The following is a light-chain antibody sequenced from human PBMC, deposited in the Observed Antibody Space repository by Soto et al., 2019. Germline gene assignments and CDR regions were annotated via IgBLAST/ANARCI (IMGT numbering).Light chain of an antibody. CDR3: QQYNSFSWS. V-gene: IGKV1-5*03. J-gene: IGKJ1*01. CDR1: QSISTW. CDR2: KAS. Sequence: DIQMTQSPSTLSASVGDTVTITCRASQSISTWLAWYQRKPGKAPNLLIYKASNLQSGVPSRFSGSGSGTEFTLTISSLQPDDFATYYCQQYNSFSWSFGQGTKVEIK.